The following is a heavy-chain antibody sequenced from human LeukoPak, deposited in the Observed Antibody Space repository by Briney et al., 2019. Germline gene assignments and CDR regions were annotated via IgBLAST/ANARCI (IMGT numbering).Heavy chain of an antibody. Sequence: GGSLRPSCAASRFTFSSYTMHWVRQSPGKGLECVAVISYDGNNKYYADSVKGRFTISRDNSNNTLYLQINSLIPEDTAVYYCARVALPGMVGGTTIDYWGQGTLVTVSS. CDR3: ARVALPGMVGGTTIDY. CDR1: RFTFSSYT. D-gene: IGHD1-26*01. CDR2: ISYDGNNK. V-gene: IGHV3-30-3*01. J-gene: IGHJ4*02.